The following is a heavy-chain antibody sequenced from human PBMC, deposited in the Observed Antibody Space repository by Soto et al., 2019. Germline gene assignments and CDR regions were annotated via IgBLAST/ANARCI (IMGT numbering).Heavy chain of an antibody. CDR1: AFTFSNSV. Sequence: EVQLLESGGDLVQPGGSLRLSCAASAFTFSNSVMSWVRQAPGKGLEWVSSISASGFDTNYADSVRGRFTISRDNSMDTLYLQMNSLRAEDTALYFCATSTLLHFWGQGTLVTVSS. J-gene: IGHJ4*02. D-gene: IGHD2-15*01. CDR2: ISASGFDT. V-gene: IGHV3-23*01. CDR3: ATSTLLHF.